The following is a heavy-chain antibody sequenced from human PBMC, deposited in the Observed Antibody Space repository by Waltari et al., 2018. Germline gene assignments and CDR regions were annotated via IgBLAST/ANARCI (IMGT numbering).Heavy chain of an antibody. CDR3: ARHKFNTKWSPFDY. Sequence: VQLVQSGAELKKPGESLTISGQPSGYSFSTFWIAWVRQMPGKGLEWMGIIYPGGSSATYSPAFEGQVSISADKSTTTAYLHWSSLKASDTAMYYCARHKFNTKWSPFDYWGQGALVTVSS. CDR2: IYPGGSSA. J-gene: IGHJ4*02. CDR1: GYSFSTFW. D-gene: IGHD2-15*01. V-gene: IGHV5-51*01.